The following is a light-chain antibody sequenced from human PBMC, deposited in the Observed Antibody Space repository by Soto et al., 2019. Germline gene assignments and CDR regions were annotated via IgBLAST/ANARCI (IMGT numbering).Light chain of an antibody. CDR1: RTVDGNY. Sequence: EVVLTPSPGTLSLSPGDRATLSCRASRTVDGNYLAWYHQKPGQAPRLLIHSASTRAPGIPDRFSGSGSGTEFTLTISSLQPDDFATYYCQHYNSYGTFGQGTKVDIK. J-gene: IGKJ1*01. V-gene: IGKV3-20*01. CDR2: SAS. CDR3: QHYNSYGT.